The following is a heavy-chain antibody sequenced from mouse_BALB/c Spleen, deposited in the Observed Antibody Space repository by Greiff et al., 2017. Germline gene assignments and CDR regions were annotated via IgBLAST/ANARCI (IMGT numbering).Heavy chain of an antibody. CDR3: ARRRDYYAMDY. J-gene: IGHJ4*01. V-gene: IGHV1-19*01. CDR2: VNPYNGGT. Sequence: EVKLQQSGPELVKPGASVKMSCKASGYTFTDYYMDWVKQSHGESFEWIGRVNPYNGGTSYNQKFKGKATLTVDKSSSTAYMELNSLTSEDSAVYYCARRRDYYAMDYWGQGTSVTVSS. CDR1: GYTFTDYY.